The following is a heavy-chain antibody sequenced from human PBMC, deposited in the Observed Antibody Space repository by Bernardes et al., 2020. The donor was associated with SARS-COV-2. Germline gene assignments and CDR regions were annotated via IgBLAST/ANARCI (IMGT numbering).Heavy chain of an antibody. CDR1: GFTFSSSW. J-gene: IGHJ2*01. CDR3: ARVSGSSWYFDL. CDR2: IKQDGSEK. V-gene: IGHV3-7*01. D-gene: IGHD6-13*01. Sequence: GGSLRLSCAASGFTFSSSWMSWVRPAPGKGLEWVANIKQDGSEKYYVDSVKGRFTISRDNAKNSLYLQMNSLRAEDTAVYYCARVSGSSWYFDLWGRGTLVTVSS.